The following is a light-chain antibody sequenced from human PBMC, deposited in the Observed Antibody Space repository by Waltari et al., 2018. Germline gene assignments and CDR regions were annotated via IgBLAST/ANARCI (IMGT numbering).Light chain of an antibody. CDR2: KNN. V-gene: IGLV1-47*01. J-gene: IGLJ3*02. Sequence: QSVLPHPLSASGTPGQPVTISCNGSSSNIVINSVSWYQQLPGTAPKLLIFKNNQRPSGVPDRFSDSKSGTSASLAINGLRSEDEADYYCAAWYDSRSGLVLGGGTKVTVL. CDR1: SSNIVINS. CDR3: AAWYDSRSGLV.